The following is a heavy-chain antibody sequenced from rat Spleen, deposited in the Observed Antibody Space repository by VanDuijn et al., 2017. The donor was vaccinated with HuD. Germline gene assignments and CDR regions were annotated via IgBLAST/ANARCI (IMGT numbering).Heavy chain of an antibody. J-gene: IGHJ4*01. V-gene: IGHV5-25*01. Sequence: EVQLVESGGGLVQPGRSLKLSCAASGFTFSNYDMAWVRQAPTKGLEWVASITNTGGSTYYPDSVKGRFTISRDNAKSTLYLQMNSLRSEDTATYYCARPHNSLYVLDAWGQGASVTVSS. CDR1: GFTFSNYD. CDR2: ITNTGGST. D-gene: IGHD1-10*01. CDR3: ARPHNSLYVLDA.